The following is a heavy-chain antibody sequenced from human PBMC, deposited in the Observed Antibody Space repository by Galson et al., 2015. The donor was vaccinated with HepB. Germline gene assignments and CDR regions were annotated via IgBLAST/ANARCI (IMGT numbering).Heavy chain of an antibody. J-gene: IGHJ4*02. D-gene: IGHD3-3*01. V-gene: IGHV3-7*03. CDR2: IKQDGDEK. CDR3: ARDTFGVDDFWSGISFDY. Sequence: SLRLSCAASGFTFSSYWMSWVRQAPGKGLEWVANIKQDGDEKYYVDSVKGRFTISRDNAKNSLYLQMNSLRAEDTAVYYCARDTFGVDDFWSGISFDYWGQGTLVTVSS. CDR1: GFTFSSYW.